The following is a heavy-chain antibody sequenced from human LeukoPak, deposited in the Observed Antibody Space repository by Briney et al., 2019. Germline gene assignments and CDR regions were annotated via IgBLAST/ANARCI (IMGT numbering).Heavy chain of an antibody. D-gene: IGHD2-21*01. J-gene: IGHJ3*02. CDR3: AREPIGDHDAFEI. Sequence: SETLSLTCTVSGGSISSYYWSWIRQPPGKGLEWIGYISYSGSTNYNPSLKSRVTISLDTSKNQFSLNLSSVTAADTAVYYCAREPIGDHDAFEIWGQGTMVTVSS. CDR1: GGSISSYY. V-gene: IGHV4-59*01. CDR2: ISYSGST.